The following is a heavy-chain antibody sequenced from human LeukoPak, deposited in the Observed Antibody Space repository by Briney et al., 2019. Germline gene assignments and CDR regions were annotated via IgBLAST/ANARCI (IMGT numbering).Heavy chain of an antibody. CDR1: GYTFTGYY. D-gene: IGHD3-10*01. Sequence: ASVKVSCKASGYTFTGYYIHWVRQAPGLGLEWMGWINPNSGGTDYAQKFQGRVTMTRDTSISTAYMELSRLRSDDTAVYYCARVGLWFGESLFVYWGQGTLVTVSS. J-gene: IGHJ4*02. CDR2: INPNSGGT. V-gene: IGHV1-2*02. CDR3: ARVGLWFGESLFVY.